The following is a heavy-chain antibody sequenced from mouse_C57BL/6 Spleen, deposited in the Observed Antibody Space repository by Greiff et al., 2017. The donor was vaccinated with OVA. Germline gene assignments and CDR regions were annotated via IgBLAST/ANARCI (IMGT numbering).Heavy chain of an antibody. Sequence: GGGLVQPKGSLKLSCAASGFSFNTYAMNWVRQAPGKGLEWVARIRSKSNNYATYYADSVKDKSTISRDDSESMLYLQMNNLKTEDTAMYYCVRHNWDYFDYWGQGTTLTVSS. V-gene: IGHV10-1*01. CDR2: IRSKSNNYAT. D-gene: IGHD4-1*01. CDR3: VRHNWDYFDY. J-gene: IGHJ2*01. CDR1: GFSFNTYA.